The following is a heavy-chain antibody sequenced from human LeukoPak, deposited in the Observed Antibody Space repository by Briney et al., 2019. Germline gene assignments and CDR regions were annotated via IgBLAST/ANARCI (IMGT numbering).Heavy chain of an antibody. V-gene: IGHV3-74*01. CDR3: VRVSSDWEYFDQ. J-gene: IGHJ4*02. CDR2: TNSDGRTT. CDR1: GFTFSNYW. D-gene: IGHD6-19*01. Sequence: GGSLRLSCVASGFTFSNYWMHWVRQAPGKGLVWASRTNSDGRTTTYADSVKGRFTIFRDNAKNTLYLQMNSLSAEDTSVYYCVRVSSDWEYFDQWGQGALVTVSS.